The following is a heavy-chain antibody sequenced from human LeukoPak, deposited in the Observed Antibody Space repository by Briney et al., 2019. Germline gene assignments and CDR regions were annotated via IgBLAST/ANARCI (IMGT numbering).Heavy chain of an antibody. J-gene: IGHJ4*02. CDR3: AKDNRSERPFDY. CDR1: GFAFSGYA. D-gene: IGHD1-1*01. Sequence: GGSLRLSCAASGFAFSGYAMSWVRQAPGKGLEWVSAISGSGGSTYYADSVRGRFTISRDNSKNTLYLQMNSLRAEDTAVYYCAKDNRSERPFDYWGQGTLVTVSS. CDR2: ISGSGGST. V-gene: IGHV3-23*01.